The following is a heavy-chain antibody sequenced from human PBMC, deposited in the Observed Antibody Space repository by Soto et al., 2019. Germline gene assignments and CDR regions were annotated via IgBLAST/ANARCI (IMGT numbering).Heavy chain of an antibody. D-gene: IGHD3-10*01. CDR3: TRDIGGKGAY. CDR1: GFTFRRYW. V-gene: IGHV3-74*01. CDR2: IDEYGNTI. Sequence: LRLSCATSGFTFRRYWMHWVRQVPGKGLLWVSRIDEYGNTINYADSVRGRFTISRDNTRNTLYLEMNSLRAEDTALYYCTRDIGGKGAYWGPGTLVTVAS. J-gene: IGHJ4*02.